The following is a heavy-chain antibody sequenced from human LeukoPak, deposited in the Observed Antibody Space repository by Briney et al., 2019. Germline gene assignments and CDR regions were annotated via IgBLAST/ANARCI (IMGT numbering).Heavy chain of an antibody. J-gene: IGHJ4*02. D-gene: IGHD6-19*01. CDR2: VRYDGSGE. Sequence: PGGSLRLSCAASGFTFSNDGMHWVRQAPGKGLEWVTFVRYDGSGEYYAESVKGRFTISRDNSKSTDFLRMKSLRVEDTAIYYCAKVGSGLYGVDYWGQGTLVTVSS. CDR1: GFTFSNDG. CDR3: AKVGSGLYGVDY. V-gene: IGHV3-30*02.